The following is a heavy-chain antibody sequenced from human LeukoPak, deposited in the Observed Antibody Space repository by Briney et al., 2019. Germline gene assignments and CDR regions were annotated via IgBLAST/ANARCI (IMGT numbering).Heavy chain of an antibody. CDR1: GFTVSSNY. CDR2: IYSGGST. V-gene: IGHV3-53*01. D-gene: IGHD3-10*01. Sequence: GGSLRLSCAASGFTVSSNYMSWVRQAPGKGLEWVSIIYSGGSTFYADSVKGRFTISRDNSKNTLYLQMNSLRAEDTAVYYCARAKPKNMVRGLIMRRESRYYFDYWGQGTLVTVSS. J-gene: IGHJ4*02. CDR3: ARAKPKNMVRGLIMRRESRYYFDY.